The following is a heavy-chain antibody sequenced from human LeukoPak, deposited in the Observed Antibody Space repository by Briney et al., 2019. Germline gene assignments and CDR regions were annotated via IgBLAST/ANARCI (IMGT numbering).Heavy chain of an antibody. D-gene: IGHD3-3*02. CDR1: GGSISSGGYY. J-gene: IGHJ3*02. V-gene: IGHV4-31*03. CDR3: AADLQAFAFDI. CDR2: IYYSGST. Sequence: SETLSLTCTVSGGSISSGGYYWSWIRQHPGKGLEWIGYIYYSGSTFHNPSLKSRVTISVDTSKNQFSLKQNSVTAADTAVYYCAADLQAFAFDIWGQGTMVTVSS.